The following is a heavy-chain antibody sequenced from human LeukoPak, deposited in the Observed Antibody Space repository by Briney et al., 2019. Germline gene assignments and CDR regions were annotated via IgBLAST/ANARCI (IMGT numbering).Heavy chain of an antibody. CDR1: GFTFSTFA. D-gene: IGHD5-12*01. V-gene: IGHV3-21*01. CDR2: ITSSSSYI. Sequence: PGGSLRLSCAASGFTFSTFAMIWVRQAPGKGLEWVSSITSSSSYIYYADSVKGRFTISRDNAKNSLYLQMNSLRAEDTAVYYCARGEGTVDIAYYYYMDVWGKGTTVTVSS. J-gene: IGHJ6*03. CDR3: ARGEGTVDIAYYYYMDV.